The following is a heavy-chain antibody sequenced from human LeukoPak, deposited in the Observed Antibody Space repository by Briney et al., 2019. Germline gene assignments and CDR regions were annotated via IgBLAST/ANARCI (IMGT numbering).Heavy chain of an antibody. CDR2: IVPIFGTA. Sequence: SVKVSCKASGGTFSSYAISWVRQAPGQGLEWMGGIVPIFGTANYAQKFQGRVTITTDESTSTAYMELSSLRSEDTAVYYCARGSIAAAGTGPDYYYYYMDVWAKGPRSPSP. CDR1: GGTFSSYA. J-gene: IGHJ6*03. V-gene: IGHV1-69*05. CDR3: ARGSIAAAGTGPDYYYYYMDV. D-gene: IGHD6-13*01.